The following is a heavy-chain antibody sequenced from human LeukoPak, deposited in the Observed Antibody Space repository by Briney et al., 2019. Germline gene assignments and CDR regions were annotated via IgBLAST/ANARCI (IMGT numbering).Heavy chain of an antibody. CDR1: GGTFSSYA. V-gene: IGHV1-69*01. J-gene: IGHJ4*02. D-gene: IGHD3-22*01. CDR3: ARGGYYYDSSGYSHLPDY. CDR2: IIPIFGTA. Sequence: SVKVSCKASGGTFSSYAISWVRQAPGQGLEWMGGIIPIFGTANYAQKFQGRVTITADESTSTAYMELSSLRSEDTAVYYCARGGYYYDSSGYSHLPDYWGQGTLVTVSA.